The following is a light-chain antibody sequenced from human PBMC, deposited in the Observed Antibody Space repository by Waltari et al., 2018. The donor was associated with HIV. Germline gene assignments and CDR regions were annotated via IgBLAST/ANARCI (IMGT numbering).Light chain of an antibody. CDR1: STYVDTF. V-gene: IGLV2-14*01. CDR3: SSYTSSSTRV. CDR2: EVS. Sequence: QSALTQPHSVSGSPGPSLTISCTGPSTYVDTFVSWYQQHPSKAPKLMIYEVSNRPSGVSNRFSGSKSGNTASLTISGLQAEDEADYYCSSYTSSSTRVFGGGTKLTVL. J-gene: IGLJ3*02.